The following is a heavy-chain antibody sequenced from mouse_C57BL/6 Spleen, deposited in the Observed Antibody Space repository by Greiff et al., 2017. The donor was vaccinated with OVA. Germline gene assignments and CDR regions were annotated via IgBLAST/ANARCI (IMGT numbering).Heavy chain of an antibody. CDR3: AREGPWYFDV. CDR2: IYPGSGST. V-gene: IGHV1-55*01. CDR1: GYTFTSSW. J-gene: IGHJ1*03. D-gene: IGHD3-3*01. Sequence: QVQLQQPGAELVKPGASVTMSCKASGYTFTSSWITWVKQRPGQGLEWIGDIYPGSGSTNYNEKFKSKATLTVDTSSSTAYMQLSSLTSEDSAVYYCAREGPWYFDVWGTGTTVTVSS.